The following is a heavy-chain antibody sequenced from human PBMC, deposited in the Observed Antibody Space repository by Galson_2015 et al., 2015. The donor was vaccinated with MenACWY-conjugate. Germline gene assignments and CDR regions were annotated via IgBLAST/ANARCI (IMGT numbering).Heavy chain of an antibody. J-gene: IGHJ5*02. D-gene: IGHD3-10*01. CDR2: IKEDGSEK. V-gene: IGHV3-7*03. CDR3: ARVPNFGSGTLSWFDP. CDR1: GFTFSIYW. Sequence: SLRLSCAASGFTFSIYWMSWVRQAPGKGLEWVASIKEDGSEKKYVDSVKGRFTISRDNAKNSVYLQMNSLRAEDTAVYYCARVPNFGSGTLSWFDPWGQGTLVTVSS.